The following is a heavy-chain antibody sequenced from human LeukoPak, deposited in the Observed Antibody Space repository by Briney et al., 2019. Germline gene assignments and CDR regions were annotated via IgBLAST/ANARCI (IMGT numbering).Heavy chain of an antibody. CDR3: GRYYDSSGYYQFDY. D-gene: IGHD3-22*01. J-gene: IGHJ4*02. V-gene: IGHV1-18*01. Sequence: SVQVSCNASGYTFPSYGISWVRQAPGQGLEWMGWNSAYNGNTNYAQKLQGRVTMTTDTSTSTAYMALRSLRSDDTAVYYCGRYYDSSGYYQFDYWGQGTLVTVSS. CDR2: NSAYNGNT. CDR1: GYTFPSYG.